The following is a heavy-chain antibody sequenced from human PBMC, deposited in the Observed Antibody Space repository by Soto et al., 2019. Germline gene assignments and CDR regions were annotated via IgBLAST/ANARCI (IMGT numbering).Heavy chain of an antibody. CDR2: ISGSGGST. D-gene: IGHD2-2*01. CDR1: GFTFSSYA. Sequence: GVSLRLSCAASGFTFSSYAMSWVRQAPGKGLEWVSAISGSGGSTYYADSVKGRFTISRDTSKNTLYLQMNSLRAEDTAVYYCAKGRGYCTSTSCYVGSDYWGQGTQVTVSS. J-gene: IGHJ4*02. CDR3: AKGRGYCTSTSCYVGSDY. V-gene: IGHV3-23*01.